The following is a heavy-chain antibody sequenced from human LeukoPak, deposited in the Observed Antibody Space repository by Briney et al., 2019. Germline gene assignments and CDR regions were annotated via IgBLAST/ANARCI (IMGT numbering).Heavy chain of an antibody. CDR2: ISTSGNTI. CDR1: GFTFSDYP. J-gene: IGHJ6*04. CDR3: AELGITMIGGV. Sequence: GGSLRLSCAGSGFTFSDYPLIWMRQAPGKALEWVSYISTSGNTIYYADSVKGRFTISRDNAKNSLYLQMNSLRAEDTAVYYCAELGITMIGGVWGKGTTVTISS. V-gene: IGHV3-11*04. D-gene: IGHD3-10*02.